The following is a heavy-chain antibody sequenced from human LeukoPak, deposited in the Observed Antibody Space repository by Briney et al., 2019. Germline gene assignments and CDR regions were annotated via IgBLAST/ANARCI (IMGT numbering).Heavy chain of an antibody. CDR1: GGSISSYY. CDR2: IYYSGST. V-gene: IGHV4-59*08. J-gene: IGHJ4*02. D-gene: IGHD6-13*01. CDR3: ARHADVYSSSLGYFDY. Sequence: SETLSLTCTVSGGSISSYYWSWIRQPPGKGLEWIGYIYYSGSTNYNPSLKSRVTISVDTSKNQFSLKLSSVTAADTAVYYCARHADVYSSSLGYFDYWGQGTLVTVSS.